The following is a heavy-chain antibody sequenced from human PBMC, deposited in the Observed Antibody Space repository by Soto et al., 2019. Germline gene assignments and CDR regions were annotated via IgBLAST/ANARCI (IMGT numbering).Heavy chain of an antibody. J-gene: IGHJ6*03. CDR2: ISSSSSYT. CDR3: ERDRYSSGWYAWGDYYYYYYMDV. V-gene: IGHV3-11*06. Sequence: GGSLRLSCAASGFTFSDYYMSWIRQAPGKGLEWVSYISSSSSYTNYADSVKGRFTISRDNAKNSLYLQMNSLRAEDTAVYYCERDRYSSGWYAWGDYYYYYYMDVWGKGTTVTVSS. D-gene: IGHD6-19*01. CDR1: GFTFSDYY.